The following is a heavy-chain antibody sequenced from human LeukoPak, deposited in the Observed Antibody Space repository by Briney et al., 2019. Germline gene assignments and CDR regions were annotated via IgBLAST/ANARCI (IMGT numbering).Heavy chain of an antibody. CDR1: GGSISSYY. CDR3: ARTVDDPSGNWFDP. D-gene: IGHD3-10*01. J-gene: IGHJ5*02. V-gene: IGHV4-59*01. CDR2: IYYSGST. Sequence: SETLSLTCTVSGGSISSYYWSWIRQPPGKGLEWIWYIYYSGSTNYNPSLKSRVTISVDTSKNQFSLKLSSVTAADTAVYYCARTVDDPSGNWFDPWGQGNLVTVSS.